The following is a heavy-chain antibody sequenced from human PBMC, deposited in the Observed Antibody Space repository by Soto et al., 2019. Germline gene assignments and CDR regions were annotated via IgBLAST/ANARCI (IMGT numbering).Heavy chain of an antibody. D-gene: IGHD3-22*01. J-gene: IGHJ4*02. CDR3: ARHAYYYDSSGYYLY. CDR1: GGSFSGYY. CDR2: INHSGST. V-gene: IGHV4-34*01. Sequence: SETLSLTCAVYGGSFSGYYWSWIRQPPGKGLEWIGEINHSGSTNYNPSLKSRVTISVDTSKNQFSLKLSSVTAADTAVYYCARHAYYYDSSGYYLYWGQGTLVTVSS.